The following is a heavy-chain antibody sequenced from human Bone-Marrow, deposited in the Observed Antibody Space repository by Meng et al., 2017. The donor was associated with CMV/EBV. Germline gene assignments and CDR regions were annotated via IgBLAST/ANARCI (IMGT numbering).Heavy chain of an antibody. J-gene: IGHJ4*02. Sequence: CKAFGYTFTSYDINGVRQGTGQGLEWMGWMNPNSADTGYAQKFQGRVTMTRDTSISTAYMELSGLRSDGTAVYYCARGVGGSGRGGYWGQGTLVTVSS. CDR2: MNPNSADT. V-gene: IGHV1-8*01. CDR3: ARGVGGSGRGGY. D-gene: IGHD3-10*01. CDR1: GYTFTSYD.